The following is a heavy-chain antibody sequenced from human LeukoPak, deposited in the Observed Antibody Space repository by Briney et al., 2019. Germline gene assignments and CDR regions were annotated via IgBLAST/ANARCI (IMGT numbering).Heavy chain of an antibody. J-gene: IGHJ3*01. Sequence: PGGSLRLSCAASGFTFSSYEMNWVRQAPGKGLEWVSGISPTGDITYYADSVMGRFTISRDNPKSTVYLQMNSLRVEDTAVYYCVRDRDWGAFDVWGQVTMVTVSS. CDR1: GFTFSSYE. D-gene: IGHD3/OR15-3a*01. V-gene: IGHV3-23*01. CDR3: VRDRDWGAFDV. CDR2: ISPTGDIT.